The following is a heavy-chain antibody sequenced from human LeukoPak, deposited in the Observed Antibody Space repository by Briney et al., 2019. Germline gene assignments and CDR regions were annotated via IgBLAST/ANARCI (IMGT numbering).Heavy chain of an antibody. J-gene: IGHJ2*01. Sequence: GGSLRLSCTGSGFSFTNYAMHWVRQAPGEGLEWVAVISYDESKIYYADSVKGRFTISRDLSTNTLYLQMNSLRAEDTAVYYCARDGSDYWSFALWGRGTLVTVSS. CDR1: GFSFTNYA. V-gene: IGHV3-30*03. CDR2: ISYDESKI. CDR3: ARDGSDYWSFAL.